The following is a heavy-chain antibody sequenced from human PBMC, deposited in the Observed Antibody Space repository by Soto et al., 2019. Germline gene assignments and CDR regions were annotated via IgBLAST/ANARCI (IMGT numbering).Heavy chain of an antibody. D-gene: IGHD6-19*01. V-gene: IGHV4-34*01. J-gene: IGHJ4*02. CDR3: ARRNLEQWLAYFDY. CDR2: INHSGST. CDR1: GGSFSGYY. Sequence: TLSLTCAVYGGSFSGYYWSWIRQPPGKGLEWIGEINHSGSTNYNPSLKSRVTISVDTSKNQFSLKLSSVTAADTAVYYCARRNLEQWLAYFDYWGQGTLVTVSS.